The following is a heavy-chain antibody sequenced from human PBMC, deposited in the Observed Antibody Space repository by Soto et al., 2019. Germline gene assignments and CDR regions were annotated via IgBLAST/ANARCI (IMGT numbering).Heavy chain of an antibody. CDR3: AGLSAVVGYWYFDL. CDR2: ITSSSSTI. J-gene: IGHJ2*01. CDR1: GFTFSSYN. D-gene: IGHD1-26*01. V-gene: IGHV3-48*02. Sequence: GGSLRLSCAASGFTFSSYNMNWVRQAPGKGLEWLSYITSSSSTIYYADSVKGRFTISRENAKNSLYLQMNSLRDEDTAVYYCAGLSAVVGYWYFDLWGRGTLVTVSS.